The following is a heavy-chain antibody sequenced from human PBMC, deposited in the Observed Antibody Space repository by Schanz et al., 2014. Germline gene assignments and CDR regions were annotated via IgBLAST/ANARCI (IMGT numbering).Heavy chain of an antibody. Sequence: QVQLVQSGAEAKKPGASVKVSCKASGYTFTTYYIHWVRQAPGQGLEWMGKINPSSGTTRIAQNFQGRLTVTSDTSTSTVNMELSSLRSEDTAFYYCPRGGFCGSTSFDSWGQGTLVTVSS. D-gene: IGHD2-2*01. V-gene: IGHV1-46*03. CDR3: PRGGFCGSTSFDS. J-gene: IGHJ4*02. CDR2: INPSSGTT. CDR1: GYTFTTYY.